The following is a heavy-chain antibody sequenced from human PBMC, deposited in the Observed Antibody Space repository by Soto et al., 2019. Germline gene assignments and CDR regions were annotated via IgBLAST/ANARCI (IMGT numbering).Heavy chain of an antibody. J-gene: IGHJ5*02. D-gene: IGHD3-10*01. V-gene: IGHV4-30-4*01. CDR1: GASISSGGYY. CDR3: ARGGDWLDH. Sequence: PSETLSLTCTFSGASISSGGYYWSWLRQPPGKGLEWIGYIYYSGSSNYNPSLKRRITLSVDTSKNHFSLNLSSVTAADTAVYYCARGGDWLDHWGQGTLVTVSS. CDR2: IYYSGSS.